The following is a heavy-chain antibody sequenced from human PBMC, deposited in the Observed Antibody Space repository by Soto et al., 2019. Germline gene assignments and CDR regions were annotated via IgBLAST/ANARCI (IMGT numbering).Heavy chain of an antibody. Sequence: GLLILSCAASGFTFCSYWMDWVRQVPGKGLVWVSRIHKDGSDTWHADSVKGRLTISRDNAKNTLFLQMNSLRVEDTAVYHRVREMMGEQQYYFDPWGQGTLVTVSS. CDR1: GFTFCSYW. V-gene: IGHV3-74*01. CDR2: IHKDGSDT. CDR3: VREMMGEQQYYFDP. J-gene: IGHJ4*02. D-gene: IGHD6-13*01.